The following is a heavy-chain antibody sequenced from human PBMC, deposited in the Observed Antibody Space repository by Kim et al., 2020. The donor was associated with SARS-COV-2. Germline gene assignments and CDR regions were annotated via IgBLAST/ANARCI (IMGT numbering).Heavy chain of an antibody. V-gene: IGHV4-34*01. Sequence: SETLSLTCAVYGGSFSGYYWSWIRQPPGKGLEWIGEINHSGSTNYNPSLKSRVTISVDTSKNQFSLKLSSVTAADTAVYYCARGLFRVTMVRGVMKVGVCFDPWGQGTLVTVSS. CDR3: ARGLFRVTMVRGVMKVGVCFDP. D-gene: IGHD3-10*01. CDR1: GGSFSGYY. CDR2: INHSGST. J-gene: IGHJ5*02.